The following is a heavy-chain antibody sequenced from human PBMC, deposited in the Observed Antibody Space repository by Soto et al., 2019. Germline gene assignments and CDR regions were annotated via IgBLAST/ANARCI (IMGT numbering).Heavy chain of an antibody. D-gene: IGHD3-22*01. Sequence: QVQLQESGPGLVKPSETLSLTCTVSNGSISSYYWSWIRPPPGKGLEWIGYVYYTGSTNYNPSLKSRATISVDTSKNQFSLNVNSVTTADTAVYYCARSRGSSGWSDHWGQGTLVTVSS. CDR1: NGSISSYY. CDR2: VYYTGST. J-gene: IGHJ5*02. V-gene: IGHV4-59*01. CDR3: ARSRGSSGWSDH.